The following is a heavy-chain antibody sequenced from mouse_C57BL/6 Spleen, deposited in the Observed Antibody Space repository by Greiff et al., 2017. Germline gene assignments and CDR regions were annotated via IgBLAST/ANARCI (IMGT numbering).Heavy chain of an antibody. CDR3: TVPRYYYGSSYHIDY. CDR2: IDPENGDT. V-gene: IGHV14-4*01. D-gene: IGHD1-1*01. J-gene: IGHJ2*01. CDR1: GFNIKDDY. Sequence: VQLQQSGAELVRPGASVKLSCTASGFNIKDDYMHWVKQRPEQGLEWIGWIDPENGDTEYASKFQGKATITADTSSNTAYLQLSSLTSADTAVYYCTVPRYYYGSSYHIDYWGQGTTLTVSS.